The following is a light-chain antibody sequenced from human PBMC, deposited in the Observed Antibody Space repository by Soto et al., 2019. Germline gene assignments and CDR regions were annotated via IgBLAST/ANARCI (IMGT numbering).Light chain of an antibody. J-gene: IGLJ3*02. CDR3: AAWVDSVSGV. CDR2: RDN. Sequence: QSVLTQPPSVSGTPGQRVTISCSGSSSNIGSNYVYWYQQLPGTAPKLLIYRDNLRPSGVPDRFSGSKSGTSASLAISGLRSEDEADYYCAAWVDSVSGVFGGGTKLTVL. V-gene: IGLV1-47*01. CDR1: SSNIGSNY.